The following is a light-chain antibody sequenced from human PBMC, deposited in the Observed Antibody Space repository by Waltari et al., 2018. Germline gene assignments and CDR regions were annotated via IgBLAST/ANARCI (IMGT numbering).Light chain of an antibody. Sequence: DIQMTQSPSSLSASLGTRVNITCRPSQGISTYLNWYQQKPGKAPKLLIHAASTLQSGAPSRFSGSGSWTEFTLTISSLQPEDFATYYCQQSYSIPWTFGQGTEVEI. CDR1: QGISTY. V-gene: IGKV1-39*01. CDR3: QQSYSIPWT. CDR2: AAS. J-gene: IGKJ1*01.